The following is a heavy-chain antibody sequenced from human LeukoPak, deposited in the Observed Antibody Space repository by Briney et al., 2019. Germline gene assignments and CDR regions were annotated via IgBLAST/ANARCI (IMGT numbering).Heavy chain of an antibody. CDR3: AKDAIYWFRGTDNWFDP. CDR1: GFTFSNAW. Sequence: GGSLRLSCAASGFTFSNAWMSWVRQAPGKGLEWVSATTGSGATTYYADSVKGRFTISRDNSKNTLYLQMNSLRAEDTAVYYCAKDAIYWFRGTDNWFDPWGQGTLVTVSS. J-gene: IGHJ5*02. CDR2: TTGSGATT. D-gene: IGHD3-10*01. V-gene: IGHV3-23*01.